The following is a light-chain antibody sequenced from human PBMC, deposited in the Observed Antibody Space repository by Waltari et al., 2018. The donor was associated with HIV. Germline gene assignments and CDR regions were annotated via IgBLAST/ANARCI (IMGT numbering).Light chain of an antibody. CDR2: NDY. CDR1: SSNVGRDN. Sequence: QSALTQPPSTSGTPGQRVTMSCSGSSSNVGRDNVYWYQQIPGTAPKLLNYNDYPRPSGVPARFSGSKSGTSASLAISGLRSEDEADYYCAAWDNILSGYVFGTGTKVTVL. CDR3: AAWDNILSGYV. V-gene: IGLV1-47*01. J-gene: IGLJ1*01.